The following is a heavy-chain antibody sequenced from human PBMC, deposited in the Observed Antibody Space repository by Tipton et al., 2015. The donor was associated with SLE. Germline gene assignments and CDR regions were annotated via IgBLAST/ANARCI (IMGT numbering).Heavy chain of an antibody. CDR2: ISHSGTT. CDR1: GVSFSDYY. J-gene: IGHJ4*02. Sequence: TLSLTCAVYGVSFSDYYWSWIRQPPGKGLVWIGEISHSGTTKYNPSLKRRVTISVDTSKNQFSLKLSSVTAADTAVYYCARGGRLHNSWGQGTLLTVSS. CDR3: ARGGRLHNS. V-gene: IGHV4-34*01. D-gene: IGHD5-24*01.